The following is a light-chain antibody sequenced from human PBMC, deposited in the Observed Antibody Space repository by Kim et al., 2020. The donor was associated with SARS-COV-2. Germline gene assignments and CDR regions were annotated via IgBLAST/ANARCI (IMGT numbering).Light chain of an antibody. Sequence: SQRVTTSRSGSTANIGNNAVNWYQQLPGNAPKLLIYYDDLLPSGVSDRFSGSKSGTSASLAISRLQSEDEADYYCAAWDDSLNGPVFGGGTQLTVL. V-gene: IGLV1-36*01. J-gene: IGLJ2*01. CDR1: TANIGNNA. CDR3: AAWDDSLNGPV. CDR2: YDD.